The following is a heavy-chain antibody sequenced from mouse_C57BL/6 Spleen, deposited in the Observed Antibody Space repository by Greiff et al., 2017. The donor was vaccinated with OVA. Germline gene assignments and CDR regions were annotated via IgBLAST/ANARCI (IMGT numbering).Heavy chain of an antibody. V-gene: IGHV14-4*01. CDR1: GFNIKDDY. J-gene: IGHJ2*01. CDR3: TTRVY. CDR2: IDPENGDT. Sequence: VQLQQSGAELVRPGASVKLSCTASGFNIKDDYMHWVNLRPEQGLEWIGWIDPENGDTEYASKFQGKATIPTDTSSNTAYLQLSSLTSEGTAVYYCTTRVYWGQGTTLTVSS.